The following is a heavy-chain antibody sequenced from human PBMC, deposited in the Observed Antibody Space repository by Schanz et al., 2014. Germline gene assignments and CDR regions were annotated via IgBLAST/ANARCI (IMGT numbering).Heavy chain of an antibody. J-gene: IGHJ4*02. V-gene: IGHV3-23*01. CDR2: ISDSGDTA. Sequence: DVQLLESGGGLVQPGGSLRLSCAASGFTFTNYAMSWVRQAPGKGLEWVSLISDSGDTAYYADSVKGRFTISRDNFKGALYLQMSSLRAEDTAVYYCAKSLESCPGGRCSRGYFDYWGQGILVTVSS. D-gene: IGHD2-8*02. CDR3: AKSLESCPGGRCSRGYFDY. CDR1: GFTFTNYA.